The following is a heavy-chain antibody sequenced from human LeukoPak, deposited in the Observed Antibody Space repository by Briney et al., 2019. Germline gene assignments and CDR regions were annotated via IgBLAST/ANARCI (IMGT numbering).Heavy chain of an antibody. CDR3: ARRGYNWNDGVDY. J-gene: IGHJ4*02. CDR1: GFTFDDYA. CDR2: IYHSGST. V-gene: IGHV4-30-2*01. Sequence: LRLSCAASGFTFDDYAMHWVRQAPGKGLEWIGYIYHSGSTYYNPSLKSRVTISVDRSKNQFSLKLSSVTAADTAVYYCARRGYNWNDGVDYWGQGTLVTVSS. D-gene: IGHD1-20*01.